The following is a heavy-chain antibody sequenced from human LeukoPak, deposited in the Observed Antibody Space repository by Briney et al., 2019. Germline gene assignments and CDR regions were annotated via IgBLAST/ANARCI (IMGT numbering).Heavy chain of an antibody. D-gene: IGHD3-10*01. Sequence: GGSLRLSCAASGFTFSNYAMSWVRQAPGKGLEWVSVISGSGGSTYHADSVKGRFTISRDNSKNTLYLQMNSLRAEDTAVYYCAKAFLIRTYYFDYWGQGTLVTVSS. CDR3: AKAFLIRTYYFDY. V-gene: IGHV3-23*01. CDR1: GFTFSNYA. CDR2: ISGSGGST. J-gene: IGHJ4*02.